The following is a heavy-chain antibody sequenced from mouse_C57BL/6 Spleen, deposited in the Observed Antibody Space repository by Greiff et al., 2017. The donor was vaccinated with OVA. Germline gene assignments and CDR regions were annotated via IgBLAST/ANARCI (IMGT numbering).Heavy chain of an antibody. V-gene: IGHV1-55*01. CDR3: ARYYYGSSYGDAMDY. CDR1: GYTFTSYW. J-gene: IGHJ4*01. D-gene: IGHD1-1*01. CDR2: IYPGSGST. Sequence: VQLQQPGAELVKPGASVKMSCKASGYTFTSYWITWVKQRPGQGLEWIGDIYPGSGSTNYNEKFKSKATLTVDTSSSTAYMQLSSLTSEDSAVYYCARYYYGSSYGDAMDYWGQGTSVTVSS.